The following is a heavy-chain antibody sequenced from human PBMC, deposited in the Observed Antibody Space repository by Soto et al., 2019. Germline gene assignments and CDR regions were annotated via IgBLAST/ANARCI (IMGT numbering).Heavy chain of an antibody. CDR3: TTGYCSSGSCYSLDY. Sequence: EVQLVVSGGGLVKPRGSLRVSCAASGFSFSNAWMSWVRQAPGKGLECVGRIKSKTDGGTTDYAAPVKGRFTISRDDSKNTLYLQMNSMKTEDTAVYYCTTGYCSSGSCYSLDYWGQGTLVTVSS. CDR1: GFSFSNAW. CDR2: IKSKTDGGTT. J-gene: IGHJ4*02. D-gene: IGHD2-15*01. V-gene: IGHV3-15*01.